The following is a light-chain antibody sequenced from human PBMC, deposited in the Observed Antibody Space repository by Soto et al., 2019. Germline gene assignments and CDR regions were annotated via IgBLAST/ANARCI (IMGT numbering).Light chain of an antibody. Sequence: QSVLTQPPSASETPGQRVTISCSGSSSNIGGNTVNWYQQLPGTAPKLLIYADNQRPSGVPDRFSGSKSGTSASLAISGLQSDDCADSYCAAWDDSLNGYVFGTGTKLTLL. CDR1: SSNIGGNT. CDR3: AAWDDSLNGYV. V-gene: IGLV1-44*01. CDR2: ADN. J-gene: IGLJ1*01.